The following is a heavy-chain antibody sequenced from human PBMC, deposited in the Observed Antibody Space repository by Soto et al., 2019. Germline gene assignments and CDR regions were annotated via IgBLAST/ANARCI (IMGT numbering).Heavy chain of an antibody. D-gene: IGHD2-2*01. V-gene: IGHV1-8*01. CDR3: ARRKERSGPYHLDR. Sequence: ASVKVSCKASGFTFITYDFSWVRQAAGQGLEWMGWMNPNNGNAGFAQKFRGRINMTRNTSISTAYLELSSLRSDDSAVYFCARRKERSGPYHLDRWGQGTLVTVSS. J-gene: IGHJ5*02. CDR1: GFTFITYD. CDR2: MNPNNGNA.